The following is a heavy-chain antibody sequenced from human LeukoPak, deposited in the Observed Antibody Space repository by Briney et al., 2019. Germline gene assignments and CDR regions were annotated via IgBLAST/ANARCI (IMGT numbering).Heavy chain of an antibody. D-gene: IGHD2-21*01. J-gene: IGHJ6*03. CDR2: IYPGDSDT. CDR3: ARHGVVVIARGDYYYYMDV. Sequence: GEYLKISRKGSGYSFTSYWIGWVRQMPGKGLEWMGIIYPGDSDTRYSPSFQGQVTISADKSISTAYLQWSSLKASDTAMYYCARHGVVVIARGDYYYYMDVWGKGTTVTVSS. V-gene: IGHV5-51*01. CDR1: GYSFTSYW.